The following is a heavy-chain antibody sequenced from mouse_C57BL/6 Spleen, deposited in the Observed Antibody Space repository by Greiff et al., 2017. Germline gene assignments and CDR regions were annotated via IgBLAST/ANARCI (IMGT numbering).Heavy chain of an antibody. CDR3: ARRANCDDWCFDV. CDR1: GYAFTNYL. Sequence: QVQLQQSGAELVRPGTSVKVSCKASGYAFTNYLIEWVKQRPGQGLEWIGVINPGSGGTNYNEKFKGKATLTADKSSSTAYMQLSSLTSEDSAVXFCARRANCDDWCFDVWGTGTTVTVSS. J-gene: IGHJ1*03. V-gene: IGHV1-54*01. D-gene: IGHD4-1*01. CDR2: INPGSGGT.